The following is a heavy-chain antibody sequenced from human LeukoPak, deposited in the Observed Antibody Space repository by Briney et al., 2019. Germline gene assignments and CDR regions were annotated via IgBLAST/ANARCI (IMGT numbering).Heavy chain of an antibody. CDR3: ARETHYDILTGYYLTRHYYMDV. J-gene: IGHJ6*03. Sequence: GASVKVSCKASGYTFTSYGISWVRQAPGQGLEWMGWISAYNGNTNYAQKLQGRVTMTTDTSTSTAYMELRSLRSDDTAVYYCARETHYDILTGYYLTRHYYMDVWGKGTTVTISS. CDR1: GYTFTSYG. V-gene: IGHV1-18*01. CDR2: ISAYNGNT. D-gene: IGHD3-9*01.